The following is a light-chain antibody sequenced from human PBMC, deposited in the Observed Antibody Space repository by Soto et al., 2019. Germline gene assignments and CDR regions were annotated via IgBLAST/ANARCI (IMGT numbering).Light chain of an antibody. J-gene: IGLJ2*01. Sequence: QSALTQPPSASGSPGQSVTISCTGTSSDIGAYNYVSWYQQHPGKAPKLMIYEVNKRPSGVPDRFSGSKSGNTASLTVSGLQAADEADYYCSSYAGSNNFGVFGGGTKVTVL. CDR1: SSDIGAYNY. V-gene: IGLV2-8*01. CDR3: SSYAGSNNFGV. CDR2: EVN.